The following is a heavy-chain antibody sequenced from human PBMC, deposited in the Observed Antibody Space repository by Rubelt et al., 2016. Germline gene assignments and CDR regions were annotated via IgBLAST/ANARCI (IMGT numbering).Heavy chain of an antibody. Sequence: QPQLQESGPGLVRPSETLSITCTVSGGSITSRSYFWGWIRQPPGKGLEWIGDIYYSGSTNYNPPLKSRVTITDNTSKNQISRELSSVTAADTAVYYWARAPGDELGGGWFDPWGQGTLVTVSS. V-gene: IGHV4-61*05. CDR3: ARAPGDELGGGWFDP. CDR2: IYYSGST. CDR1: GGSITSRSYF. D-gene: IGHD1-7*01. J-gene: IGHJ5*02.